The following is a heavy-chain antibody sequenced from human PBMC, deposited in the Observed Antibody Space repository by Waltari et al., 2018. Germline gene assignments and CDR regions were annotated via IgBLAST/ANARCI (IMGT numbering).Heavy chain of an antibody. CDR1: GFTFSSYA. CDR3: ARGLGVGSSNYLDY. V-gene: IGHV3-30-3*01. J-gene: IGHJ4*02. CDR2: KVYDGSNK. D-gene: IGHD1-26*01. Sequence: QVQLVESGGGVVQPGRSLRLSCAASGFTFSSYAMHWVRQAPGKGLGWVAVKVYDGSNKYDADSVKGRFTISRDNSKNTLYLQMNSLRAEDTAVYYCARGLGVGSSNYLDYWGQGTLVTVSS.